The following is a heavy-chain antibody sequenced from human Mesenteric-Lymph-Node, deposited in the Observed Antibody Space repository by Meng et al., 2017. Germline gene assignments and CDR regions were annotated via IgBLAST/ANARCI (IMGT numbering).Heavy chain of an antibody. CDR3: ARGRKGPGSGFLDY. Sequence: QVQLVKPGAEVKKPGSSVKVSCKASGGTFSSYAISWVRQAPGQGLEWMGWMNPKSGNTGYAQIFQGRVTMTRNTSTNTAYMELSSLRSDDTAVYYCARGRKGPGSGFLDYWGQGSLVTVSS. V-gene: IGHV1-8*02. J-gene: IGHJ4*02. CDR1: GGTFSSYA. D-gene: IGHD3-10*01. CDR2: MNPKSGNT.